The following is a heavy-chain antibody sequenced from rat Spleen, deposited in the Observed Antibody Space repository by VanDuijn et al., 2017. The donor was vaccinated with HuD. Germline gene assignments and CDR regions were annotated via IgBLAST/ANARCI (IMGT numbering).Heavy chain of an antibody. CDR3: ARSYGITPFDY. CDR1: GYSITSSYR. Sequence: EVQLQESGPGLVKPSQSLSLTCSVTGYSITSSYRWNWIRKFPGNKLERMGYINNAGTTNYNPSLKSRISITRDTSKNQFFLQVNSVTTEDTATYYCARSYGITPFDYWGQGVMVTVSS. V-gene: IGHV3-3*01. J-gene: IGHJ2*01. CDR2: INNAGTT. D-gene: IGHD1-4*01.